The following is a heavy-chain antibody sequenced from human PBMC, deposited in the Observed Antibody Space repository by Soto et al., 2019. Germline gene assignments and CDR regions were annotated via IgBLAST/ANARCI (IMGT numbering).Heavy chain of an antibody. V-gene: IGHV4-59*08. CDR2: IYYSGST. CDR3: SRFTSYYFDY. D-gene: IGHD3-10*01. Sequence: SETLSLTCTVYGGSINSYYWSWIRQSPGKGLEWMGYIYYSGSTNSNPSLKSRVTISVNTSKNQFSLNLSAVTAADTARDGGSRFTSYYFDYWGQGSLVAV. CDR1: GGSINSYY. J-gene: IGHJ4*02.